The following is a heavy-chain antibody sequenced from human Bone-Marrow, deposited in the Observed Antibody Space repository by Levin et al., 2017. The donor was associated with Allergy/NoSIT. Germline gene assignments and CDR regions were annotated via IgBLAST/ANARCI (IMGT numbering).Heavy chain of an antibody. CDR3: VRDGGYQLLPLLSYFDY. J-gene: IGHJ4*02. CDR2: VFHTGTT. Sequence: SETLSLTCSVSGYSIRSAYYWGLIRQTPGKGLEWIVIVFHTGTTSYNPSLQSRFTMSRDTSKNHFSLQLRSVTAADTAIYYCVRDGGYQLLPLLSYFDYWGQGVLVTVSS. D-gene: IGHD1-26*01. CDR1: GYSIRSAYY. V-gene: IGHV4-38-2*02.